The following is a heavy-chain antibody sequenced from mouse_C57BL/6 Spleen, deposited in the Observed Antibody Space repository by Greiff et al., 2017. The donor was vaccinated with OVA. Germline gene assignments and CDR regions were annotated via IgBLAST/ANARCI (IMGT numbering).Heavy chain of an antibody. Sequence: EVQRVESGGGLVQPKGSLKLSCAASGFSFNTYAMNWVRQAPGKGLEWVARIRSKSNNYATYYADSVKDRFTISRDDSESMLYLQMNNLKTEDTAMYYCVRATVVAPYYAMDYWGQGTSVTVSS. CDR1: GFSFNTYA. J-gene: IGHJ4*01. V-gene: IGHV10-1*01. CDR2: IRSKSNNYAT. D-gene: IGHD1-1*01. CDR3: VRATVVAPYYAMDY.